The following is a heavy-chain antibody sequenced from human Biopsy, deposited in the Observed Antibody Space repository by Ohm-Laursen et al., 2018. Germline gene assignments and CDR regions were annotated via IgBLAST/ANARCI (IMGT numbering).Heavy chain of an antibody. V-gene: IGHV4-59*11. CDR2: ISDTGTT. CDR1: GGSFTGHY. Sequence: SETLSLTCAVSGGSFTGHYWTWIRQPPGKGLEWIGHISDTGTTNYNPSLRGRVAMSVDTSKNQFSLQLTSVTAADTAMFFCARLFRLDDYWNDDPPDGFDVWGQGTMVTVSS. CDR3: ARLFRLDDYWNDDPPDGFDV. J-gene: IGHJ3*01. D-gene: IGHD3-3*01.